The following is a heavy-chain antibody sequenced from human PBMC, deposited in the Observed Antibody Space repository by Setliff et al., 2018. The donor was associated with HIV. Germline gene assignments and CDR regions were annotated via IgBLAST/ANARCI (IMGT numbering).Heavy chain of an antibody. CDR2: IIHSGST. J-gene: IGHJ4*02. CDR3: ARRSGWSLDY. CDR1: GGSFSGYY. Sequence: SETLSLTCAVYGGSFSGYYWSWIRQPPGKGLEWIGEIIHSGSTNYNPSLKSRVTISADTSKNQFSLKLSSVTAADTAVYYCARRSGWSLDYWGQGTLVTVS. D-gene: IGHD6-19*01. V-gene: IGHV4-34*12.